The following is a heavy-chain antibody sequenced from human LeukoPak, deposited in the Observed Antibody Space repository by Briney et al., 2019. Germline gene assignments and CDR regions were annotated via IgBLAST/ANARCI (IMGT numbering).Heavy chain of an antibody. D-gene: IGHD6-13*01. CDR3: ARGRGSSWYNVT. Sequence: PSETLSLTCTVSGGSISSYYWSWIRQPPGKGLEWIGYIYYSGSTNYNPSLKSRVTISVDTSKNQFSLKLSSVTAADTAVYYCARGRGSSWYNVTWGQGTLVTVSS. V-gene: IGHV4-59*12. CDR2: IYYSGST. CDR1: GGSISSYY. J-gene: IGHJ5*02.